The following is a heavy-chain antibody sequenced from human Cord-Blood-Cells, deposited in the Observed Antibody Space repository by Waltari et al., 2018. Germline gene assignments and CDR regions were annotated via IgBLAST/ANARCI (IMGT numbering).Heavy chain of an antibody. D-gene: IGHD3-10*01. V-gene: IGHV3-7*01. Sequence: EVQLVESGGGLVQPGGSLRLSCAASGFTFSSHWMTWVRQAPGKGLEWVANIKQDGSEKYYVDSVKGRFTISRDNAKNSLYLQMNSLRAEDTAVYYCARDTWFGELFDYWGQGTLVTVSS. CDR2: IKQDGSEK. CDR3: ARDTWFGELFDY. CDR1: GFTFSSHW. J-gene: IGHJ4*02.